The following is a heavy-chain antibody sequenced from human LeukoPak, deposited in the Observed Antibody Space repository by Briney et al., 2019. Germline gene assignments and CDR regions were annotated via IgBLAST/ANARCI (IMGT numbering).Heavy chain of an antibody. Sequence: SETLSLTCAVYGGSFSGYYWSWIRQPPGKGLEWIGEINHSGSTNYNPSLKSRVTISVDTSKNQFSLKLSSVTAADTAVYYCARGLGSPRGGPFDYWGQGTLVTVSS. J-gene: IGHJ4*02. CDR1: GGSFSGYY. V-gene: IGHV4-34*01. CDR2: INHSGST. CDR3: ARGLGSPRGGPFDY. D-gene: IGHD3-16*01.